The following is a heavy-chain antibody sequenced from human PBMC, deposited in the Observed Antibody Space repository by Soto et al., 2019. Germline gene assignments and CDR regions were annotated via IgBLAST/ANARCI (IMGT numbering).Heavy chain of an antibody. J-gene: IGHJ1*01. V-gene: IGHV3-23*01. CDR2: ITGSGDNK. CDR1: GFTFGGYA. Sequence: GGSLRLSCAASGFTFGGYAMSWVRQAPGKGLEWVSAITGSGDNKYYADSVKGRFTISRDNSKNTLYLQMSSLRAEDTDVYYCANPHDTSGYYYNVEYVPHWGQGTLVTVSS. CDR3: ANPHDTSGYYYNVEYVPH. D-gene: IGHD3-22*01.